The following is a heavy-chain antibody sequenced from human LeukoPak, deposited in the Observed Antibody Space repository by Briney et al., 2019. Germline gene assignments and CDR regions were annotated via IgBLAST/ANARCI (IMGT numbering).Heavy chain of an antibody. CDR2: IRYGGIDK. Sequence: PGGSLRLSCAASGFTFSSYGMHWVRQAPGKGLEWVAFIRYGGIDKYYADSVKGRFTISRDNSNNTLYLQMNSLRAEDTAVYYCTKHDPFQRCHGYWGQGTLVTVSA. J-gene: IGHJ4*02. CDR1: GFTFSSYG. V-gene: IGHV3-30*02. CDR3: TKHDPFQRCHGY. D-gene: IGHD3-3*02.